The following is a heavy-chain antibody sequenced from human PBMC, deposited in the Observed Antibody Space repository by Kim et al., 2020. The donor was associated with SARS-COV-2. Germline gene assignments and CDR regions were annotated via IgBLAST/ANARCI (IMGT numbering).Heavy chain of an antibody. Sequence: SSTIYYADSGKNRITISRDKSKNSLYLQMNSLRYEDAAVYYCARGGGYSYWGQGTLVTVSS. V-gene: IGHV3-48*02. J-gene: IGHJ4*02. CDR2: SSTI. D-gene: IGHD1-26*01. CDR3: ARGGGYSY.